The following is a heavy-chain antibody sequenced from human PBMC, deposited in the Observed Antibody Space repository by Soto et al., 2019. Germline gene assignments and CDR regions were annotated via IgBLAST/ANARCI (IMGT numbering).Heavy chain of an antibody. CDR2: IKQDGSEK. V-gene: IGHV3-7*01. J-gene: IGHJ6*02. CDR1: GFTLSSYW. Sequence: GGSLRLSCAASGFTLSSYWMNWVRQAPGKGLEWVANIKQDGSEKYYVDSVKGRFIISRDNAKNSLYLQMNSLRAEDTAVYYCARDADASGWYQYGVDVWGQGTMVTVSS. CDR3: ARDADASGWYQYGVDV. D-gene: IGHD6-19*01.